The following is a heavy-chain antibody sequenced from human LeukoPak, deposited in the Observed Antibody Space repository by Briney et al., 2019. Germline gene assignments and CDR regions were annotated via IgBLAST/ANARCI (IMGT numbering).Heavy chain of an antibody. J-gene: IGHJ4*02. CDR2: IYSGGNT. V-gene: IGHV3-53*01. CDR1: GFTVSSTF. CDR3: ARGNRGY. D-gene: IGHD7-27*01. Sequence: GGSLRLSCAASGFTVSSTFMSGVRQAPGKGLEWVSVIYSGGNTYYTGSVKGRFTISRDNSKNTLYLQMNSLRADDTAVYYCARGNRGYWGQGTLVTVSS.